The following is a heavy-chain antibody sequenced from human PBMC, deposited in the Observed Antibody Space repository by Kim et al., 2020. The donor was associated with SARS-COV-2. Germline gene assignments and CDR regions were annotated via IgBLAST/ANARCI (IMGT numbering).Heavy chain of an antibody. J-gene: IGHJ5*02. CDR3: ARLRVLRFLEWPIGWFDP. Sequence: KSRVTISVDTSKNQFSLKLSSVTAADTAVYYCARLRVLRFLEWPIGWFDPWGQGTLVTVSS. D-gene: IGHD3-3*01. V-gene: IGHV4-39*01.